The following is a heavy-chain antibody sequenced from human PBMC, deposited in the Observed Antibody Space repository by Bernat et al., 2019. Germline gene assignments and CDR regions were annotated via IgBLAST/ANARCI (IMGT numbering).Heavy chain of an antibody. CDR3: AKNFFYSMDV. Sequence: HVQLEESGPGLVKPSGTLSFTCAVSGGSVNDDNWWSWVRQPPGKGLEWIGEIYHSGSTNYNPSLKSRVTVSVDTSRDQFSLYLTSVTAADTAVYYCAKNFFYSMDVWGQGTTVTVSS. D-gene: IGHD1-7*01. CDR2: IYHSGST. V-gene: IGHV4-4*02. CDR1: GGSVNDDNW. J-gene: IGHJ6*02.